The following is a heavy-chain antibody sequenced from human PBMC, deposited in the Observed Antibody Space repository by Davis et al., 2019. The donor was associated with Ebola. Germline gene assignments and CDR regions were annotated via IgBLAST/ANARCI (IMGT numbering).Heavy chain of an antibody. D-gene: IGHD3-9*01. CDR3: ARAKRKYYDILTGLNWFDP. Sequence: ASVKVSCKASGYTFTGYYMHWVRQAPGQGLEWMGRINPNSGGTNYAQKFPGRVTMTRDTSISTAYMELSRLRSDDTAVYYCARAKRKYYDILTGLNWFDPWGQGTLVTVSS. CDR1: GYTFTGYY. CDR2: INPNSGGT. V-gene: IGHV1-2*06. J-gene: IGHJ5*02.